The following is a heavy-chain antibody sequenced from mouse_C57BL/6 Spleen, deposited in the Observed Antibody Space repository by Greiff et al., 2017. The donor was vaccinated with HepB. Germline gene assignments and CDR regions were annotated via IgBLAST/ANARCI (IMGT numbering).Heavy chain of an antibody. V-gene: IGHV2-9-1*01. CDR1: GFSLTSYA. CDR3: ARKVHYYGSSYWYFDV. D-gene: IGHD1-1*01. CDR2: IWTGGGT. Sequence: VQLQQSGPGLVAPSQSLSITCTVSGFSLTSYAISWVRQPPGKGLEWLGVIWTGGGTNYNSALKSRLSISKDNSKSQVFLKMNSLQTDDTARYYCARKVHYYGSSYWYFDVWGTGTTVTVSS. J-gene: IGHJ1*03.